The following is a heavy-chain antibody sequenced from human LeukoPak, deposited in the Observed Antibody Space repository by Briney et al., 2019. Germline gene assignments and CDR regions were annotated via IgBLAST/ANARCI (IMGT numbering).Heavy chain of an antibody. CDR1: GFTFSSYS. Sequence: GGSLRLSCAASGFTFSSYSMNWVRQAPGKGLEWVSSISSSSSYIYYADSVKGRFTISRDNAKNSLYLQMNSLRAEDTAVYYCVRGGNDILTGYYTWFDPWGQGTLVTVSS. D-gene: IGHD3-9*01. V-gene: IGHV3-21*01. CDR3: VRGGNDILTGYYTWFDP. J-gene: IGHJ5*02. CDR2: ISSSSSYI.